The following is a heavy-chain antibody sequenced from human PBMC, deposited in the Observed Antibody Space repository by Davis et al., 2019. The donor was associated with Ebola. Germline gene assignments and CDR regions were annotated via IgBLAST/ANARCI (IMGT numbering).Heavy chain of an antibody. CDR2: IYPSGST. CDR1: GDSISSYY. V-gene: IGHV4-4*07. Sequence: MPSETLSLTCTVSGDSISSYYWSWIRQPAGKGLEWIGRIYPSGSTNYNPSLNSRVTMSVDTSKNQFSLKLSSVTAADTAVYYCARDPFSNWFDPWGQGTLVTVFS. CDR3: ARDPFSNWFDP. J-gene: IGHJ5*02.